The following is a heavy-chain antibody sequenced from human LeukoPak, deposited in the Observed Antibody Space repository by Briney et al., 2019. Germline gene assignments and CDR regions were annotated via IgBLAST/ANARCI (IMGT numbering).Heavy chain of an antibody. CDR2: IRSKANSYAT. J-gene: IGHJ4*02. D-gene: IGHD2-2*01. CDR1: GFTFSGSA. CDR3: TSRIVVVPAATDY. Sequence: GASLKISCAASGFTFSGSAMHWGRQASGKGLEWVGRIRSKANSYATAYAASVKGRFTISRDDSKNTAYLQMNSLKTEDTAVYYCTSRIVVVPAATDYWGQGTLVTVSS. V-gene: IGHV3-73*01.